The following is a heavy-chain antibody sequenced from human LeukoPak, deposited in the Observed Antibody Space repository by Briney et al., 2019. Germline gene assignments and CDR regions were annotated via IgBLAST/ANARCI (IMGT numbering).Heavy chain of an antibody. Sequence: GGSLRLSCAASGFTFSSYSMNWVRQAPGKGLEWVSYISSSSSTIYYADSVKGRFTISRDNAKNSLYLQINSLRDEDTAVYYCAREGITARPGGLDYWGQGTLVTVSS. J-gene: IGHJ4*02. CDR3: AREGITARPGGLDY. V-gene: IGHV3-48*02. CDR2: ISSSSSTI. D-gene: IGHD6-6*01. CDR1: GFTFSSYS.